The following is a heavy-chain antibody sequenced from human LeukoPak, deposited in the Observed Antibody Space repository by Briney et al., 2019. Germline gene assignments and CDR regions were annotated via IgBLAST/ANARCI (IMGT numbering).Heavy chain of an antibody. V-gene: IGHV3-23*01. Sequence: GGSLRLSCAASGFTFSNYAMSRVRQVPGKGLEWVSAISDNGGRTYYVDSVRDRFTISRDNSKNTLYLQMNSLRAEDTAVYYCAKSYSYGSGSYFKTFDYWGQGTLVTVSS. CDR1: GFTFSNYA. CDR2: ISDNGGRT. D-gene: IGHD3-10*01. J-gene: IGHJ4*02. CDR3: AKSYSYGSGSYFKTFDY.